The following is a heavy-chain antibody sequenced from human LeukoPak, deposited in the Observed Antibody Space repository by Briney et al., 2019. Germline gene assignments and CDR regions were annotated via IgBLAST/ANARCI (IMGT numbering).Heavy chain of an antibody. Sequence: SGGSLRLSCAASGFTFSSYAMSWVRQAPGKGLEWVSAITSSGGSTYYADPVKGRFTISRDNSKNTLYMQMSSLRADDTAVYYCARGSHGDHDYWGQGTLVTVSS. CDR2: ITSSGGST. CDR3: ARGSHGDHDY. V-gene: IGHV3-23*01. J-gene: IGHJ4*02. CDR1: GFTFSSYA. D-gene: IGHD4-17*01.